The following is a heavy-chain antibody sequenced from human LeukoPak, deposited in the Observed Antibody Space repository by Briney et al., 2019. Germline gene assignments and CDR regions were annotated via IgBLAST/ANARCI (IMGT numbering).Heavy chain of an antibody. J-gene: IGHJ4*02. Sequence: SETLSLTCTVSGGSISSSSYYWGWIRQPPGKGLEWIGSIYYSGSTYYNPSLKSRVTISVDTSKNQFSLKLSSVTAADTAVYYCARSYYDSSGYYYEGYWGQGTLVTVSS. D-gene: IGHD3-22*01. CDR3: ARSYYDSSGYYYEGY. V-gene: IGHV4-39*07. CDR1: GGSISSSSYY. CDR2: IYYSGST.